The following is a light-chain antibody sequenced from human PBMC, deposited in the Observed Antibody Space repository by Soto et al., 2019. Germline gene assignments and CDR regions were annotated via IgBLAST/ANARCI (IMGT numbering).Light chain of an antibody. CDR2: SNN. J-gene: IGLJ3*02. Sequence: QSVLTQPPSASGTPGQRVAISCSGSNSNIGVNSVNWYQQVPGTAPKLLIYSNNMRPSGVPDRFSGSHSGTSASLAITGLQSEDEALYYCAAWEDSMPGWVFGGGTQLTVL. CDR3: AAWEDSMPGWV. V-gene: IGLV1-44*01. CDR1: NSNIGVNS.